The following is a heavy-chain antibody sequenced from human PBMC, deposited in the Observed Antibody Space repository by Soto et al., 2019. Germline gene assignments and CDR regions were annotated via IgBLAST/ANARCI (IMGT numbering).Heavy chain of an antibody. CDR3: ASDPWFGALYYYYGMDV. CDR2: IYYSGST. V-gene: IGHV4-39*01. J-gene: IGHJ6*02. D-gene: IGHD3-10*01. CDR1: GGSISSSSYY. Sequence: PSETLSLTCTVSGGSISSSSYYWGWIRQPPGKGLEWIGSIYYSGSTYYNPSPKSRVTISVDTSKNQFSLKLSSVTAADTAVYYCASDPWFGALYYYYGMDVWGQGTTVTVSS.